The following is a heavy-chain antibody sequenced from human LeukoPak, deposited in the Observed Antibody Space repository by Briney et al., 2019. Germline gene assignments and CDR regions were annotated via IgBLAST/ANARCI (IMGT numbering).Heavy chain of an antibody. CDR3: AREGKITMVRGVIRYYYMDV. V-gene: IGHV4-59*12. Sequence: SETLSLTCTVSGGSISSYYWSWIRQPPGKGLEWIGYIYYSGSTNYNPSLKSRVTISVDTSKNQFSLKLSSVTAADTAAYYCAREGKITMVRGVIRYYYMDVWGKGTTVTISS. CDR2: IYYSGST. CDR1: GGSISSYY. D-gene: IGHD3-10*01. J-gene: IGHJ6*03.